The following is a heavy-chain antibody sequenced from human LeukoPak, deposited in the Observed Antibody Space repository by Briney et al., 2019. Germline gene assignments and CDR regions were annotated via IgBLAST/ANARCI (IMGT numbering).Heavy chain of an antibody. J-gene: IGHJ5*02. V-gene: IGHV3-23*01. D-gene: IGHD4-11*01. Sequence: GGSLRLSCAAPGFTFSSYAMSWVRQAPGKGLEWVSAISGSGGSTYYADSVKGRFTISRDNSKNTPYLQMNSLRAEDTAVYYCAKAGDYGNYNWFDPWGQGTLVTVSS. CDR3: AKAGDYGNYNWFDP. CDR2: ISGSGGST. CDR1: GFTFSSYA.